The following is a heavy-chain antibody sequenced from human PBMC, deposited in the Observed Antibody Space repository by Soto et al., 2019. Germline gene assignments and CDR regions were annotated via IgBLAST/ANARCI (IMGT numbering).Heavy chain of an antibody. CDR2: IYYSGST. CDR1: GGSISRGDYY. V-gene: IGHV4-30-4*01. J-gene: IGHJ6*02. CDR3: DRLDRYDYYGMDV. Sequence: SETLSLTCTVSGGSISRGDYYWSWIRQPPGKGLEWIGYIYYSGSTYYNPSLKSRVTISVDTSKNQFSLKLSSVTAADTAVYYCDRLDRYDYYGMDVWGQGTTVTVSS.